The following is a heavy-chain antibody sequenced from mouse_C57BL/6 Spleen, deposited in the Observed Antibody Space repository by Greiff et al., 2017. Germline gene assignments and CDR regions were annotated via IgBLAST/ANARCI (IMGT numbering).Heavy chain of an antibody. Sequence: EVHLVASGGGLVKPGGSLKLSCAASGFTFSDYGMHWVRQAPETGLEWVAYISSGSSTIYYADTVKGRFTISRDNAKNTLFLQMTSLRSEDTAMYYCARPYGSSYRWYFDVWGTGTTVTVSS. J-gene: IGHJ1*03. CDR3: ARPYGSSYRWYFDV. D-gene: IGHD1-1*01. CDR1: GFTFSDYG. CDR2: ISSGSSTI. V-gene: IGHV5-17*01.